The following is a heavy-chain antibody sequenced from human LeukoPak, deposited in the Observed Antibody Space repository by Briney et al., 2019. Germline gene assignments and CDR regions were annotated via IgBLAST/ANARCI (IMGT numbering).Heavy chain of an antibody. D-gene: IGHD2-15*01. V-gene: IGHV5-51*01. CDR3: ARSDCSGGSCYGCDY. CDR2: IYPGDSDT. Sequence: GGSLKISCKGSGYSFANYWIGWVRQMPGKGLEWMGIIYPGDSDTRYSPSFQGQVTISADKSISTAYLQWSSLKASDTAMYYCARSDCSGGSCYGCDYWGQGTLVTVSS. CDR1: GYSFANYW. J-gene: IGHJ4*02.